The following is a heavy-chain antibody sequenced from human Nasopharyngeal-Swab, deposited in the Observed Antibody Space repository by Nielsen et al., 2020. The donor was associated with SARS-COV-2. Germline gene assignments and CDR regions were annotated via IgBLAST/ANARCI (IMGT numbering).Heavy chain of an antibody. Sequence: WIRQPPGQGLEWVSYISSSSTIYYADSVKGRFTISRDNAKNSLYLQMNSLRDEDTAVYYCARDLKGSGSYYNPILDYWGQGTLVTVSS. CDR3: ARDLKGSGSYYNPILDY. J-gene: IGHJ4*02. D-gene: IGHD3-10*01. CDR2: ISSSSTI. V-gene: IGHV3-48*02.